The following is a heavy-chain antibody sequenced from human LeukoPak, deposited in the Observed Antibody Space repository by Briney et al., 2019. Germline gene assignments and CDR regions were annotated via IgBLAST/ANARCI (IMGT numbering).Heavy chain of an antibody. CDR2: IKQDGSEK. CDR3: ARAIGKSEGY. J-gene: IGHJ4*02. CDR1: GFTFSSYW. V-gene: IGHV3-7*01. Sequence: GGSLRLSCAASGFTFSSYWMTWVRQAPGKGLEWVANIKQDGSEKYYVDSVKGRFTISKDNAKSSLYLQMDSLRAEDTAVYYCARAIGKSEGYWGQGTLVTVSS. D-gene: IGHD4-23*01.